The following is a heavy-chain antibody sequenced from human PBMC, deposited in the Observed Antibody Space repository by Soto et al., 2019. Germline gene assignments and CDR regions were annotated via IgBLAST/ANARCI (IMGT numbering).Heavy chain of an antibody. CDR1: GFTFSSYA. Sequence: GGSLRLSCAASGFTFSSYAMHWVRQAPGKGLEWVAVISYDGSNKYYADSVKGRFTISRDNSKNTLYLQMNSLRAEDTAVYYCARDPGAAAGTFFYYYYYYGMDVWGQGTTVTVSS. CDR2: ISYDGSNK. V-gene: IGHV3-30-3*01. J-gene: IGHJ6*02. D-gene: IGHD6-13*01. CDR3: ARDPGAAAGTFFYYYYYYGMDV.